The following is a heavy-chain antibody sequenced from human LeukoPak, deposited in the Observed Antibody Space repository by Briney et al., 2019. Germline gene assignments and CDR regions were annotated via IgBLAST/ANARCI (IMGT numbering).Heavy chain of an antibody. Sequence: KTSETLSLTCAVDGGSFSGYYWSWIRQPPGKGLEWIGEINHSGSTNYNPSLKSRVTISVDTSKNQFSLKLSSVTAADTAVYYCARGGVDTAMFLYYMDVWGKGTTVTVSS. D-gene: IGHD5-18*01. V-gene: IGHV4-34*01. J-gene: IGHJ6*03. CDR1: GGSFSGYY. CDR3: ARGGVDTAMFLYYMDV. CDR2: INHSGST.